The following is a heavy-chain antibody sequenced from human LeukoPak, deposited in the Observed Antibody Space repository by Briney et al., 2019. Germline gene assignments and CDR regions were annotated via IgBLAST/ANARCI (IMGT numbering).Heavy chain of an antibody. Sequence: GGSLRLSCAASGFTFSNFWMHWVRQAPGKGLVWVSDENSDGRSINYAECVKGRFAIARDNAKNTLYLQMNGLRVEDTAVYYCARGREDLGGYPNWYFDLWGRGTLVTVSS. J-gene: IGHJ2*01. V-gene: IGHV3-74*01. CDR1: GFTFSNFW. CDR3: ARGREDLGGYPNWYFDL. CDR2: ENSDGRSI. D-gene: IGHD1-26*01.